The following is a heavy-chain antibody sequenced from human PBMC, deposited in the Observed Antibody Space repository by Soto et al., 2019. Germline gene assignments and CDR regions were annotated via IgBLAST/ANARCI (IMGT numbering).Heavy chain of an antibody. D-gene: IGHD1-26*01. Sequence: EVQLLESGGGLVQPGGSLRLSCAASGFTFRSYAMSWVRQAPGKGLEWVSGISGSGGNTDYADSVKGRFTISRDNSKNPLYVQMNSLRAEDTAVYYCAKNIGSGSYCSDYWGQGTLVTVSS. CDR1: GFTFRSYA. V-gene: IGHV3-23*01. CDR3: AKNIGSGSYCSDY. CDR2: ISGSGGNT. J-gene: IGHJ4*02.